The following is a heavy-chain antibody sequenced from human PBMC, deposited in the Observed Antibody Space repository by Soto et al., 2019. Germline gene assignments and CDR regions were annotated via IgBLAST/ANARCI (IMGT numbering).Heavy chain of an antibody. CDR1: GYSLTELS. Sequence: ASVKVSCKVSGYSLTELSIHWVRQAPEKGLEWMGSFDPEDGQAINKQKFQDRVTMTGDTSSDTGYMELSNLRSEDTAIYYCATSLELPLGVDIWGQGTTVTVSS. V-gene: IGHV1-24*01. J-gene: IGHJ6*02. D-gene: IGHD1-7*01. CDR2: FDPEDGQA. CDR3: ATSLELPLGVDI.